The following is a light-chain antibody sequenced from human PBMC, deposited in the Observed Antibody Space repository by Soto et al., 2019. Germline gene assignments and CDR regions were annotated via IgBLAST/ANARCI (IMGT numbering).Light chain of an antibody. J-gene: IGKJ4*01. CDR3: MQALQTPPT. V-gene: IGKV2-28*01. Sequence: DLVLAQSPLSLHVTPGEPASISCRSSQSLLHSNGYNYLDWYLQKPGQSPQLLIYFGSNRASGGPDRLSGSGSGKDFTLKISRVEAEDVGVYYCMQALQTPPTVGGGNNVEIK. CDR1: QSLLHSNGYNY. CDR2: FGS.